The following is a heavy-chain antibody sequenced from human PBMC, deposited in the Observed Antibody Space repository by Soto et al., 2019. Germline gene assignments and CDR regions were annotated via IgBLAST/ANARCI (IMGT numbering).Heavy chain of an antibody. CDR1: GGSISPYY. Sequence: SETLSLTCTVSGGSISPYYWSWIRQPPGKGLEWIGYVYYSGNTNYNPSLESRVTISVDTSRNRFSLNLTSATAADTTVYYCARKGAAASYAHYYMDVWGRGTAVTVSS. D-gene: IGHD6-13*01. CDR2: VYYSGNT. CDR3: ARKGAAASYAHYYMDV. V-gene: IGHV4-59*01. J-gene: IGHJ6*03.